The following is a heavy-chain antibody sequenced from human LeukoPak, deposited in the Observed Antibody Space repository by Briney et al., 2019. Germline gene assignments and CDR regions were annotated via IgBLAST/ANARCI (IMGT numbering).Heavy chain of an antibody. V-gene: IGHV3-66*04. CDR3: ARQDYSQSSGYYYVY. J-gene: IGHJ4*02. Sequence: GGSLRLSCAASGFTVSGTYMNWVRQAPGKGLKWVSIIYGGGNTYYADSMKGRFTISRDISKNTLYLQMNSLRAEDTAVYYCARQDYSQSSGYYYVYWGQGTLVTVSS. D-gene: IGHD3-22*01. CDR2: IYGGGNT. CDR1: GFTVSGTY.